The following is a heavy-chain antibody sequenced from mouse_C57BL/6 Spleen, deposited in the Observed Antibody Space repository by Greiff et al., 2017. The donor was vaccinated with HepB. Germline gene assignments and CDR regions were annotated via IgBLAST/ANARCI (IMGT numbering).Heavy chain of an antibody. CDR3: AREGDYYGTLYFDD. V-gene: IGHV3-6*01. CDR1: GYSITSGYY. CDR2: ISYDGSN. J-gene: IGHJ2*01. Sequence: EVKLMESGPGLVKPSQSLSLTCSVTGYSITSGYYCNWIRQFPGNILAWVGYISYDGSNNYNPSLKNRISITRDTSKNQFFLKLHFVTNEDKATYYCAREGDYYGTLYFDDWGKGTTLTVSS. D-gene: IGHD2-1*01.